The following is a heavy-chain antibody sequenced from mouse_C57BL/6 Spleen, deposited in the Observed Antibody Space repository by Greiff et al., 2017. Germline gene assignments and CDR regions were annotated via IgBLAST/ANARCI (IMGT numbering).Heavy chain of an antibody. D-gene: IGHD4-1*02. CDR1: GYTFTDYN. CDR3: ARGGNWDYFDY. J-gene: IGHJ2*01. CDR2: INPNNGGT. Sequence: VQLQQSGPELVKPGASVKMSCKASGYTFTDYNMHWVKQSHGKSLEWIGYINPNNGGTSYNQKFKGKATLTVNKSSSTAYMELRSLTAEDSAVYYCARGGNWDYFDYWGQGTTLTVSS. V-gene: IGHV1-22*01.